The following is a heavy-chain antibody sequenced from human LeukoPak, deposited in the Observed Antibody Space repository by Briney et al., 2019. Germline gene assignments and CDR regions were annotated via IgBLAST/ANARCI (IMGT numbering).Heavy chain of an antibody. Sequence: SETLSLTCTVSGGSISSYYWSWIRQPPGKGLEWIGYIYYSGSTNYNPSLKSRVTISVDTSKNQFSLKLSSVTAADTAVYYCARRPLDYYDSSGYYDYFDYWGQGTLVTVSS. V-gene: IGHV4-59*08. D-gene: IGHD3-22*01. CDR2: IYYSGST. CDR1: GGSISSYY. CDR3: ARRPLDYYDSSGYYDYFDY. J-gene: IGHJ4*02.